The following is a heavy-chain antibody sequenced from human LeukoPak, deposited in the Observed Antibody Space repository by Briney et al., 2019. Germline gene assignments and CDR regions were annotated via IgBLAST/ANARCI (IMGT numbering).Heavy chain of an antibody. CDR3: ARDSSGSYDFDY. V-gene: IGHV4-59*01. J-gene: IGHJ4*02. D-gene: IGHD1-26*01. Sequence: SGTLSLTCTVSGGSISSYYWSWIRQPPGKGLEWIGYIYYSGSTNYNPSLKSRVTISVDTSKNQFSLKLSSVTAADTAVYYCARDSSGSYDFDYWGQGTLVTVSS. CDR1: GGSISSYY. CDR2: IYYSGST.